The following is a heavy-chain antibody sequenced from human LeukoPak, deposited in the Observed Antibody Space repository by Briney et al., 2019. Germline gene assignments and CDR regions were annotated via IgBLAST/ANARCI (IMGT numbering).Heavy chain of an antibody. D-gene: IGHD2-15*01. CDR2: ISYDGSNK. CDR1: GFTFSSYA. V-gene: IGHV3-30*04. J-gene: IGHJ4*02. CDR3: ARTLVVVAASTFDY. Sequence: GGSLRLSFAASGFTFSSYAMHWVRQAPGKGLEWVAVISYDGSNKYYADSVKGRFTISRDNSKNTLYLQMNSLRAEDTAVYYCARTLVVVAASTFDYWGQGTLVTVSS.